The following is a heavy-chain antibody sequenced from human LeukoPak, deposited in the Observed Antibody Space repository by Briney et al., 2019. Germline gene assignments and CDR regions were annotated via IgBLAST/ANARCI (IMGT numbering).Heavy chain of an antibody. D-gene: IGHD3-10*01. CDR1: GFSVSSNY. CDR3: ARDRSGSGSYSYDN. J-gene: IGHJ4*02. CDR2: IFSGGST. Sequence: GGSLRLSCAASGFSVSSNYMSWVRQAPGKGLEWVSVIFSGGSTYFAASVKGRFTISRDNSKNTLYLQMNSLRAEDTAVYYCARDRSGSGSYSYDNWGQGTLVTVSS. V-gene: IGHV3-66*01.